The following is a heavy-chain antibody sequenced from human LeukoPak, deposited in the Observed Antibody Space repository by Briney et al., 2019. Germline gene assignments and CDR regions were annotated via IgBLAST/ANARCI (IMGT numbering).Heavy chain of an antibody. CDR1: GFTFNTYA. CDR2: IWYDGSNK. V-gene: IGHV3-33*08. J-gene: IGHJ6*02. CDR3: ARPIRSSYYYYYGMDV. D-gene: IGHD2-2*01. Sequence: GGSLRLSCEASGFTFNTYAIYWVRQAPGKGLEWVAVIWYDGSNKYYADSVKGRFTISRDNSKNTLYLQMTSLRAEDTAVYYCARPIRSSYYYYYGMDVWGQGTTVTVSS.